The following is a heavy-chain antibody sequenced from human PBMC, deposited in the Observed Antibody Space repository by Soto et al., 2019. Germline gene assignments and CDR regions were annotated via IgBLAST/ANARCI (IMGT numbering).Heavy chain of an antibody. J-gene: IGHJ4*02. D-gene: IGHD6-13*01. Sequence: QVQLVQSGAEVKKPGSSVKVSCKASGGTFSSNAVSWVRQVPGQGLEWMGEIIPMFSTPTYAPKFQGKVTITADESTNTAYMELNSLRSDDTAVYYCARNRRGGATAGGADYWGQGTLVTVSS. CDR1: GGTFSSNA. CDR2: IIPMFSTP. V-gene: IGHV1-69*01. CDR3: ARNRRGGATAGGADY.